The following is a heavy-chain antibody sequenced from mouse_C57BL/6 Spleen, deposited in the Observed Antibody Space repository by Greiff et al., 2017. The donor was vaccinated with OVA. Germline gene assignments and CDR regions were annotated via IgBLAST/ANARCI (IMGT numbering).Heavy chain of an antibody. CDR1: GYTFTGYW. V-gene: IGHV1-9*01. D-gene: IGHD2-1*01. CDR3: AREAYYGKAWFAY. J-gene: IGHJ3*01. Sequence: QVQLQQSGAELMKPGASVKLSCKATGYTFTGYWIEWVKQRPGHGLEWIGEILPGSGSTNYNEKFKGKATFTADPSSNTDYMQISSLTTEDSAIYYCAREAYYGKAWFAYWGQGTLVTVSA. CDR2: ILPGSGST.